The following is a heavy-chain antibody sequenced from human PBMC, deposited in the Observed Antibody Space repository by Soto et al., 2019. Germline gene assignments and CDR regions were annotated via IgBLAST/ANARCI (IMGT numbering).Heavy chain of an antibody. J-gene: IGHJ3*02. D-gene: IGHD3-22*01. Sequence: PGGSLRLSCAASGFTFSDYYMSWIRQAPGKGLEWVSYISSSSSYTNYADSVKGRFTISRDNAKNSLYLQMNSLRAEDTAVYYCARGYYYDSSGYYFSREGAFDIWGQGTMVTVSS. CDR1: GFTFSDYY. V-gene: IGHV3-11*05. CDR2: ISSSSSYT. CDR3: ARGYYYDSSGYYFSREGAFDI.